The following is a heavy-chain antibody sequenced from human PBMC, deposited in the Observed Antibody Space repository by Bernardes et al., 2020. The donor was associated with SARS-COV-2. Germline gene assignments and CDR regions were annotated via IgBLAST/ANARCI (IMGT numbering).Heavy chain of an antibody. CDR1: GGSISSSSYY. J-gene: IGHJ4*02. V-gene: IGHV4-39*01. CDR2: IYYSGST. CDR3: ARTWTSGEIDY. D-gene: IGHD1-26*01. Sequence: SETLSLTCTVSGGSISSSSYYWGWIRQPPGKGLEWIGSIYYSGSTYYNPSLKSRVTISVDTSKNQFSLKLSSVTAADTAVYYCARTWTSGEIDYWGQGTLVTVSS.